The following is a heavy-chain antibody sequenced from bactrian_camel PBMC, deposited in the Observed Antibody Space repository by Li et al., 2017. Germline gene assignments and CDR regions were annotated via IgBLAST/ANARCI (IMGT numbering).Heavy chain of an antibody. V-gene: IGHV3S1*01. D-gene: IGHD3*01. CDR1: GFTFSSYW. Sequence: HVQLVESGGGLVQPGGSLRLSCAASGFTFSSYWMFWVRQAPGKGLEWVSTINPSPSTAYYADSVKGRFTISRDNAKSTLYLQMNSLRPEDTAMYYCAADPARPRGIQALDWQKYECWGQGTQVTVS. CDR3: AADPARPRGIQALDWQKYEC. J-gene: IGHJ4*01. CDR2: INPSPSTA.